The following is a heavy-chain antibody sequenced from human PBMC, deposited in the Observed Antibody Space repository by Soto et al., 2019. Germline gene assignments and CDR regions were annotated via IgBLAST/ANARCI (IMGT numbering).Heavy chain of an antibody. CDR2: IIPIVGTG. CDR3: ARVVILVPTASTHYDLHMDV. J-gene: IGHJ6*02. D-gene: IGHD2-2*01. CDR1: GGTFSNYA. V-gene: IGHV1-69*01. Sequence: QVQLVQSGAEVRKPGSSVTVSCKASGGTFSNYAISWVRQSPGQGLEWMGGIIPIVGTGSYAQKFQGRVTITAHEPTTTAYMELSSLRFGDTAVYYCARVVILVPTASTHYDLHMDVWGPGTKVTVSS.